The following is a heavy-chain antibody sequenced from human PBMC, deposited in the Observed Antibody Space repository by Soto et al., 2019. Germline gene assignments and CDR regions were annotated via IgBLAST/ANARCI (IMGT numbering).Heavy chain of an antibody. Sequence: GGSLRLSCAASGFTCRSYSMNWVRQAPGKGLEWVSYISSSSSTIYYADSVKGRFTISRDNAKNSLYLQMNSLRAEDTAVYYCARDLNLGSFDYWGQGTLVTVSS. V-gene: IGHV3-48*01. CDR1: GFTCRSYS. CDR2: ISSSSSTI. CDR3: ARDLNLGSFDY. J-gene: IGHJ4*02.